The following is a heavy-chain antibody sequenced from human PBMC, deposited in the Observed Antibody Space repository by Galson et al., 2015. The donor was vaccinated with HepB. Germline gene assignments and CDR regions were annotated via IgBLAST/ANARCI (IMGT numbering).Heavy chain of an antibody. D-gene: IGHD2-15*01. CDR2: TNGRSSYR. CDR3: ARADLRYCSGGSCRSLDY. Sequence: SLRLSCAASGFTFSDYYVSWIRQAPGKGLEWVSYTNGRSSYRNYADSVKGRFTISRDSAKSSLYLQMNSLRAEDTAVYYCARADLRYCSGGSCRSLDYWGQGVLVTVSS. J-gene: IGHJ4*02. V-gene: IGHV3-11*06. CDR1: GFTFSDYY.